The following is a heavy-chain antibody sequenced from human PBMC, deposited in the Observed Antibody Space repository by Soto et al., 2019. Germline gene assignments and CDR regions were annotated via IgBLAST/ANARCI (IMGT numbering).Heavy chain of an antibody. V-gene: IGHV3-21*06. CDR1: GFIFTMYS. CDR2: ISSTTNYI. Sequence: GGSLRLSCAASGFIFTMYSMNWVRHAPGKGLEWVSSISSTTNYIYYGDSMKGRFTISRDNAKNSLYLEMNSLRAEDTAVYYCARESEDLTSNFDYWGQGTLVTVSS. CDR3: ARESEDLTSNFDY. J-gene: IGHJ4*02.